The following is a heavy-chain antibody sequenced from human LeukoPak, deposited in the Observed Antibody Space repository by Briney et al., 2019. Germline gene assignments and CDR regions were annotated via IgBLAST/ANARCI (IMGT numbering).Heavy chain of an antibody. CDR2: ISDSGGNT. CDR1: GFTFNGYA. V-gene: IGHV3-23*01. J-gene: IGHJ4*02. D-gene: IGHD6-6*01. Sequence: GGSLRLSCAASGFTFNGYAMSWVRQAPWERLQWVSGISDSGGNTYYADSVRGRFTISRDNSKNTLYLQMNSLRAEDTAVYYCARHRSSWLIDYWGQGTLVTVSS. CDR3: ARHRSSWLIDY.